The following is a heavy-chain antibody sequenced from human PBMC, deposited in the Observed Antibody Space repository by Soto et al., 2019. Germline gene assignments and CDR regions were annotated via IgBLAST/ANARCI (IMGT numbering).Heavy chain of an antibody. CDR2: IYYNGNT. Sequence: SETLSLTCTVSGVSISSGVYYWSWIRQHPGKGLEWIGYIYYNGNTNYNPSLKSRVTMSVDTSKNQISLKLSSVTAADTAVYYCTRANWYSEYWGQGTLVTVSS. J-gene: IGHJ4*02. CDR3: TRANWYSEY. CDR1: GVSISSGVYY. D-gene: IGHD7-27*01. V-gene: IGHV4-61*08.